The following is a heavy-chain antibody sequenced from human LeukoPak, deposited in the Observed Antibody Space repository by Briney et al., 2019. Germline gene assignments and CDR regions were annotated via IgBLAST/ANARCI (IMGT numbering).Heavy chain of an antibody. CDR2: IWNDGSNK. J-gene: IGHJ6*03. Sequence: GGSLRLSCAASGLMFSSYGMHWVRQAPGKGLEWVAVIWNDGSNKYYADSVKGRFTISRDYSKNTLYLQMNSLRAEDTAVYHCARDFRHIVGATDYMDVWGKGTTVTVSS. CDR3: ARDFRHIVGATDYMDV. CDR1: GLMFSSYG. V-gene: IGHV3-33*01. D-gene: IGHD2-21*01.